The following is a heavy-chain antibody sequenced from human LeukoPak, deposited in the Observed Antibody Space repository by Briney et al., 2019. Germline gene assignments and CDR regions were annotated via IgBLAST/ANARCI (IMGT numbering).Heavy chain of an antibody. CDR2: IIPIFGTA. CDR1: GGTFSSYA. Sequence: SVKVSCKASGGTFSSYAISWVRQAPGQGPEWMGGIIPIFGTANYAQKFQGRVTITADESTSTAYMELSSLRSEDTAVYYCARDDPSIAVAGTHGAFDYWGQGTLVTVSS. D-gene: IGHD6-19*01. J-gene: IGHJ4*02. CDR3: ARDDPSIAVAGTHGAFDY. V-gene: IGHV1-69*13.